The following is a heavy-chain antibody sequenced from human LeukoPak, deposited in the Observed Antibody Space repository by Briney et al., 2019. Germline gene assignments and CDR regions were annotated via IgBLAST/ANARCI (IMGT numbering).Heavy chain of an antibody. CDR3: ARDPIDYCSSTSCYPLKTGFDP. Sequence: PSETLSLTCTVSGGSISSHYWSWIRQPPGKGLEWIGYIYYSGSTNYNPSLKSRVTISVDTSKNQFSLKLSSVTAADTAVYYCARDPIDYCSSTSCYPLKTGFDPWGQGTLVTVSS. CDR2: IYYSGST. CDR1: GGSISSHY. D-gene: IGHD2-2*01. V-gene: IGHV4-59*11. J-gene: IGHJ5*02.